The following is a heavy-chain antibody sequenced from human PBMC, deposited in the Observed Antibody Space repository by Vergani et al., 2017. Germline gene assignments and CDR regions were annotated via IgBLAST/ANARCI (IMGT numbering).Heavy chain of an antibody. J-gene: IGHJ6*03. Sequence: QLQLQESGPGLVKPSETLSLTCTVSGGPISSSSYYWGWIRQPPGKGLEWIGCFYFSGSTYYNPSLKSRVTISVDTSKNQFSLKLSSVTAADTAVYYCSGVGLRFFLYYYYYMDVWGKGTTVTVSS. CDR2: FYFSGST. CDR3: SGVGLRFFLYYYYYMDV. V-gene: IGHV4-39*07. CDR1: GGPISSSSYY. D-gene: IGHD3-3*01.